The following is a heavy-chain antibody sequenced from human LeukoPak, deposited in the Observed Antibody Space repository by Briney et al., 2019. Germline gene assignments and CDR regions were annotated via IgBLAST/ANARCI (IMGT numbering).Heavy chain of an antibody. Sequence: GASVKVSCKASGYTFTSYDINWVRQATGQGLEWMGWMNPNSGNTGYAQKFQGRVTMTRNTSISTAYMELSSLRSEDTAVYYCARGSKVPRVLGFSYYYGSGSYYTFDYWGQGTLVTVSS. V-gene: IGHV1-8*01. CDR3: ARGSKVPRVLGFSYYYGSGSYYTFDY. CDR2: MNPNSGNT. CDR1: GYTFTSYD. D-gene: IGHD3-10*01. J-gene: IGHJ4*02.